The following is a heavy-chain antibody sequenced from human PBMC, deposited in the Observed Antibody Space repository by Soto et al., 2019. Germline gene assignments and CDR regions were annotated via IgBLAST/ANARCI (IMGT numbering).Heavy chain of an antibody. CDR2: ISGSGGST. CDR3: AKDFHDYSNLPQYCQH. D-gene: IGHD4-4*01. J-gene: IGHJ1*01. V-gene: IGHV3-23*01. Sequence: GGSLRLSCAASGFTFSSYAMSWVRQAPGKGLEWVSAISGSGGSTYYADSVKGRFTISRDNSKNTLYLQMNSLRAEDTAVYYCAKDFHDYSNLPQYCQHWGQGTLVTVSS. CDR1: GFTFSSYA.